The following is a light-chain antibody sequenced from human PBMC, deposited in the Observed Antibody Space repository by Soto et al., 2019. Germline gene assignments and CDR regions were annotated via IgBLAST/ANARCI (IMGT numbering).Light chain of an antibody. Sequence: EIVLTQSPATLSLSPGERSILSCICSQSVSTILSWFQQKPGQPPRLLIYNASNRTTGIPARFSGSGSGTDFTLTISSLEPEDFAVYYCQQRGDWPPITFGQGTRLEIK. CDR1: QSVSTI. CDR2: NAS. J-gene: IGKJ5*01. CDR3: QQRGDWPPIT. V-gene: IGKV3-11*01.